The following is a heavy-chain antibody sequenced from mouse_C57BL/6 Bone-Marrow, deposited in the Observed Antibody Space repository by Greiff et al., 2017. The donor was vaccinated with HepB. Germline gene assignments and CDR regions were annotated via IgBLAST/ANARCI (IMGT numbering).Heavy chain of an antibody. CDR2: SRNKANDYTT. CDR1: GFTFSDFY. V-gene: IGHV7-1*01. CDR3: ARDASTSNYFWYFDV. Sequence: EVKVVDSGGGLVQSGRSLRLSCATSGFTFSDFYMEWVRQAPGKGLEWIAASRNKANDYTTEYSASVKGRFIVSRDTSQSILYLQMNALRAEDTAIYSCARDASTSNYFWYFDVWGTGTTVTVSS. J-gene: IGHJ1*03. D-gene: IGHD2-5*01.